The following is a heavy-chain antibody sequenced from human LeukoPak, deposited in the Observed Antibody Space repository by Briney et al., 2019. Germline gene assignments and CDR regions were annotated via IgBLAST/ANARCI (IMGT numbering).Heavy chain of an antibody. CDR2: IFNSGST. V-gene: IGHV4-59*12. CDR1: GGYISSYY. Sequence: SETLSLTCTVSGGYISSYYWSWIRQPPGKGLEWIGYIFNSGSTNYNPSLKSRVTMSVDTSKNQFSLKLSSVTAADTAVYYCARFAEGFDYWGQGTLVTVSS. J-gene: IGHJ4*02. CDR3: ARFAEGFDY.